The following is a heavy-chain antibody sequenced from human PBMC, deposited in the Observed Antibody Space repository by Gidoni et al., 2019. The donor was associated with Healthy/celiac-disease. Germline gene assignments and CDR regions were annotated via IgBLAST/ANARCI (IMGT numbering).Heavy chain of an antibody. CDR1: GFSISSGYY. J-gene: IGHJ4*02. CDR2: IYHSGTI. CDR3: ARDPTAMDDFDY. V-gene: IGHV4-38-2*02. D-gene: IGHD5-18*01. Sequence: QVQLQESGPGLVKPSATLSLTCSVSGFSISSGYYWGWIRQPPGEGLEWIGSIYHSGTIYYNPSLKSRVTISVDTSKNQFSLKVNSVTAADTAVYYCARDPTAMDDFDYWGQGTLVTVSS.